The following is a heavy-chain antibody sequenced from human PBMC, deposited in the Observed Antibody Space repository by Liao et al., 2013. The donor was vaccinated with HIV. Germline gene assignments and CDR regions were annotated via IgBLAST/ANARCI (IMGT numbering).Heavy chain of an antibody. D-gene: IGHD3-3*01. CDR3: ARNTIFGVADYYMDV. CDR2: IYSSGST. V-gene: IGHV4-61*02. Sequence: QVQLQESGPGLVKPSQTLSLTCTVSGGSISSGTYYWNWIRQPAGKGLEWIGRIYSSGSTNYNPSLQSRVTISVDTSKTQFSLRLSSMTAADTAVYYCARNTIFGVADYYMDVWGKGTTVTVSS. J-gene: IGHJ6*03. CDR1: GGSISSGTYY.